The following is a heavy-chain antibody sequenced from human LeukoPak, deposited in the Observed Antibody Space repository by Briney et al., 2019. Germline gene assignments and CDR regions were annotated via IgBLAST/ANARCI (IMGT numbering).Heavy chain of an antibody. J-gene: IGHJ5*02. V-gene: IGHV4-61*02. CDR3: ARDVKYYYDSSGQSRGDWFDP. CDR1: GGSISSGSYY. D-gene: IGHD3-22*01. Sequence: KASETLSLTCTVSGGSISSGSYYWSWIRQPAGKGLEWIGRIYTSGSTNYNPSLKSRVTISVDTSKNQFSLKLSSVTAEDTAVYYCARDVKYYYDSSGQSRGDWFDPWGQGTLVTVSS. CDR2: IYTSGST.